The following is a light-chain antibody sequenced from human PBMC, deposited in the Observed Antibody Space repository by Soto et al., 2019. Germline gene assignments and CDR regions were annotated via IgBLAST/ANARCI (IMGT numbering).Light chain of an antibody. CDR2: GTS. CDR1: ERIYSAY. CDR3: QQYGNSPIT. Sequence: IVLTQAPATLSLSPGEKATLSCRASERIYSAYLGWYQQKPGRAPRLLIYGTSSRATGIPDRFSGSGSGTDFTLTISRLEPEDFAVYYCQQYGNSPITFGQGTRLEIK. J-gene: IGKJ5*01. V-gene: IGKV3-20*01.